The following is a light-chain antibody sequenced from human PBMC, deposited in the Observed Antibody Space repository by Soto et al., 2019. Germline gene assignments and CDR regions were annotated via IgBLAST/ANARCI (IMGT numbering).Light chain of an antibody. J-gene: IGKJ1*01. Sequence: DIQMTQSPSSLSASVGDRVTITCRASQTIRTYLNWYQQKPGKGPNLLIYAASSLQSGVPSRFSGSGSGTDVTITISNLQPEDFATYYCQQSYSDPPTFGQGTKVEIK. CDR1: QTIRTY. CDR3: QQSYSDPPT. V-gene: IGKV1-39*01. CDR2: AAS.